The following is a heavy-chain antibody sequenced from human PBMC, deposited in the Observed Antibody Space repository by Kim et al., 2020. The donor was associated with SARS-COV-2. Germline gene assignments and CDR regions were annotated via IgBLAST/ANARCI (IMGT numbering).Heavy chain of an antibody. Sequence: SETLSLTCSVSGGSISTSSYYWGWIRQPPGKGLEWIGSIYYSGSIYYNPSLRSRVTISIDTSKNQFSLKLSSMTAADTAVYYCARLLASAAAGDFYYHKSMDVWGPGTTVTVSS. CDR2: IYYSGSI. J-gene: IGHJ6*02. CDR3: ARLLASAAAGDFYYHKSMDV. CDR1: GGSISTSSYY. D-gene: IGHD6-13*01. V-gene: IGHV4-39*01.